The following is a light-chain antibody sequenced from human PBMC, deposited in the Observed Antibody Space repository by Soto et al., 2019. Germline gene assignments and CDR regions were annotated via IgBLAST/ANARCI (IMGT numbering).Light chain of an antibody. Sequence: DIVMTQSPDSLAVSLGERATINCKSSQSVLYSSNNKNYLAWYQQKPGQPPKLLIYWGSTRESAVPDRFSGSGSGTDFTLTVGSLQAEDVAVYYCQKYYSTPWTFGQGTKVDIK. CDR3: QKYYSTPWT. CDR2: WGS. CDR1: QSVLYSSNNKNY. V-gene: IGKV4-1*01. J-gene: IGKJ1*01.